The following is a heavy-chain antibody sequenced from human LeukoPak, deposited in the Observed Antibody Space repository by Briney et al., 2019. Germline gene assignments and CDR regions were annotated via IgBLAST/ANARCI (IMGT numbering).Heavy chain of an antibody. CDR3: ARDHSSGWYGY. CDR2: ISSSSSYI. V-gene: IGHV3-21*01. D-gene: IGHD6-19*01. CDR1: GFTFSSYS. J-gene: IGHJ4*02. Sequence: GGSLRLSCAASGFTFSSYSMNWVRQAPGKGLEWVSSISSSSSYIYYADSVKGRLTISRDNAKNSLYLQMNSLRAEDTAVYYCARDHSSGWYGYWGQGTLVTVSS.